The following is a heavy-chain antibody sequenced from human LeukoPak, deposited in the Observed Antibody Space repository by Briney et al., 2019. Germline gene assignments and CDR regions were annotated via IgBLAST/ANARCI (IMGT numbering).Heavy chain of an antibody. D-gene: IGHD2-2*01. V-gene: IGHV3-23*01. CDR3: AKQSAGSDAWSSLHYDF. CDR1: GFTLSSYA. CDR2: VDGGGGGT. J-gene: IGHJ4*02. Sequence: GGSLRLSCAASGFTLSSYAMTWVRQAPGRGLEWVSSVDGGGGGTYYADSVKGRFTISRDSSKDTLYLQMNGLRAEDTAVYFCAKQSAGSDAWSSLHYDFWGQGTLVTVSS.